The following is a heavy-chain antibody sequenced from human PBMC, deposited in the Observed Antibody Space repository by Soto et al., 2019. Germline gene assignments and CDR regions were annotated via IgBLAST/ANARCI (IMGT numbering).Heavy chain of an antibody. Sequence: SETLSLTCAVSGGSISSSNWWSWVRQPPGKGLEWIGEIYHSGSTNYNPPLKSRVTISVDKSKNQFSLKLSSVTAADTAVYYCAIDRGYCSGGSCLRKLNLFDPWGQETLVTVS. V-gene: IGHV4-4*02. CDR3: AIDRGYCSGGSCLRKLNLFDP. D-gene: IGHD2-15*01. CDR1: GGSISSSNW. J-gene: IGHJ5*02. CDR2: IYHSGST.